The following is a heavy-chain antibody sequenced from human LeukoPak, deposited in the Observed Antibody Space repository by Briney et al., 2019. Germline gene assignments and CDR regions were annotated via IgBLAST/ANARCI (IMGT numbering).Heavy chain of an antibody. CDR3: ARHYCSGGSCYYDP. Sequence: SETLSLTCTVSGGSISSYYWSWIRQPPGKGLEWIGYIYYSGSTNYNPSLKSRVTISVDTSKNQFSLKLSSVTAADTVVYYCARHYCSGGSCYYDPWGQGTLVTVSS. J-gene: IGHJ5*02. V-gene: IGHV4-59*08. CDR1: GGSISSYY. D-gene: IGHD2-15*01. CDR2: IYYSGST.